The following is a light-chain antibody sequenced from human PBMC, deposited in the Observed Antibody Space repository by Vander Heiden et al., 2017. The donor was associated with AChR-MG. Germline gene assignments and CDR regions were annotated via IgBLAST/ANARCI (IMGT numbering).Light chain of an antibody. CDR2: QDS. J-gene: IGLJ2*01. CDR1: KLGDKY. CDR3: QAWDSSTVV. V-gene: IGLV3-1*01. Sequence: SYELTQPPSVPVPPGQTASITGSGDKLGDKYACWYQQKPGQSPVLVIYQDSKRPSGIPERFSGSNSGNTATLTISGTQAMDEADYYCQAWDSSTVVFGGGTKLTVL.